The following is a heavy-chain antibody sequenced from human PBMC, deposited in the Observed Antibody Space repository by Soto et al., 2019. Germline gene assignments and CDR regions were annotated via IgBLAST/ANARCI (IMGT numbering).Heavy chain of an antibody. D-gene: IGHD1-1*01. CDR2: IYPGDSDT. CDR1: GYTFATHW. CDR3: ARLELPGLDN. V-gene: IGHV5-51*01. J-gene: IGHJ4*02. Sequence: PGESLKISCKGSGYTFATHWIAWVRQMPGKGLEWMGRIYPGDSDTRYSPSFQGQVTISADKSFSTAYLQWSSLKASDTAIYFCARLELPGLDNWGQGTPVTVSS.